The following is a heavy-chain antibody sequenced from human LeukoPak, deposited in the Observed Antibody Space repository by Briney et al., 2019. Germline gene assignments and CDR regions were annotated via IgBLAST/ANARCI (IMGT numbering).Heavy chain of an antibody. V-gene: IGHV1-18*01. J-gene: IGHJ5*02. Sequence: ASVKVSCKASGYTFTSYGISWVRQAPGQGLEWMGWISAYNGNTNYAQKFQGRVTMTRDTSISTAYMELSRLRSDDTAVYYCARAEWELLYNWFNPWGQGTLVTVSS. CDR3: ARAEWELLYNWFNP. D-gene: IGHD1-26*01. CDR1: GYTFTSYG. CDR2: ISAYNGNT.